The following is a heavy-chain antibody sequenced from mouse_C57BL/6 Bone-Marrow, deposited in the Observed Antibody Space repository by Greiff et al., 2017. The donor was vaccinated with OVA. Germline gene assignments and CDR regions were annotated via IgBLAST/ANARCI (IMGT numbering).Heavy chain of an antibody. V-gene: IGHV1-42*01. J-gene: IGHJ3*01. D-gene: IGHD2-4*01. CDR2: INPSTGGT. CDR3: ARWIKDWFAY. CDR1: GYSFTGYY. Sequence: EVQLVESGPELVKPGASVKISCKASGYSFTGYYMNWVKQSPEKSLEWIGEINPSTGGTTYNQKFKAKATLTVDKSSSTAYMQLKSLTSEDSAVYYCARWIKDWFAYWGQGTLVTVSA.